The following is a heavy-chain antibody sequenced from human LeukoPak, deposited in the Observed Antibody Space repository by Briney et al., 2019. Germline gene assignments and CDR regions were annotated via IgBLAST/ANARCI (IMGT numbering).Heavy chain of an antibody. CDR2: VYHSGST. Sequence: PSGTLSLTCAVSGGSISSSYWWSWVRQPPGKGLEWIGEVYHSGSTNYSPSLKSRVTLSVDKSKNKFSLRLSSVTAADTAVYYCAGAYCGGDCYSGRTFDIWGQGTMVTVSS. V-gene: IGHV4-4*02. D-gene: IGHD2-21*02. J-gene: IGHJ3*02. CDR1: GGSISSSYW. CDR3: AGAYCGGDCYSGRTFDI.